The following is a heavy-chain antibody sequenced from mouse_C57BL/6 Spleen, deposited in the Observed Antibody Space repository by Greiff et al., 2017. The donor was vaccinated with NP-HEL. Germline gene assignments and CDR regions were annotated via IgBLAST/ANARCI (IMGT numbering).Heavy chain of an antibody. CDR1: GYSITSGYY. CDR2: ISYDGSN. V-gene: IGHV3-6*01. D-gene: IGHD1-1*01. CDR3: ARDDYGSSYGSY. J-gene: IGHJ3*01. Sequence: EVQLVESGPGLVKPSQSLSLTCSVTGYSITSGYYWNWIRQFPGNKLEWMGYISYDGSNNYNPSLKNRISITRDTSKNQFFLKLNSVTTEDTATYYCARDDYGSSYGSYWGQGTLVTVSA.